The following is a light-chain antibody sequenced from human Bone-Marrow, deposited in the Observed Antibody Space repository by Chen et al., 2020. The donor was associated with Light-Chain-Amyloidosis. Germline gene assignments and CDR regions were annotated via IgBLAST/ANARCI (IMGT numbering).Light chain of an antibody. CDR3: RVRDRSSARRG. CDR1: NIGSTS. Sequence: SYVLTQPSSVSVAPGQTATIACGGNNIGSTSVHWYQQTPGQAPLLVVYGDSYRPSGIPGRLSGSTCGNTAAVAGRGDEAGDEPDYCWRVRDRSSARRGFGGGTKLTV. J-gene: IGLJ3*02. V-gene: IGLV3-21*02. CDR2: GDS.